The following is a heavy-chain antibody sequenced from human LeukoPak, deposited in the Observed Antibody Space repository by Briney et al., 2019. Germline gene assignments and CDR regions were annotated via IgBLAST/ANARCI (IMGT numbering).Heavy chain of an antibody. D-gene: IGHD6-6*01. CDR3: ARDLQYSSSWGEDY. J-gene: IGHJ4*02. CDR2: INPNSGGT. Sequence: GASVKVSCKASGYTFTGYYMHWVRQAPGQGLEWMGWINPNSGGTNYAQKFQGRVTMTRDTSTSTAYMELSRLRSDDTAVYYCARDLQYSSSWGEDYWGQGTLVTVSS. V-gene: IGHV1-2*02. CDR1: GYTFTGYY.